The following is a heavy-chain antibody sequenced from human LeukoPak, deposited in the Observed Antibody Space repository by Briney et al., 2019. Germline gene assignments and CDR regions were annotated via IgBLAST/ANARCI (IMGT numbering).Heavy chain of an antibody. V-gene: IGHV3-21*01. D-gene: IGHD6-19*01. Sequence: LGGSLRLFPEASAFSSSANTVNWVSLAPGEGLEWVSSIDRSSSYIYYADSMKGRFSISRDNAKNSLYLQMSSLRAEDTAVYYCAREGQGAWYWFDLWGQGTLVTVSS. J-gene: IGHJ5*02. CDR1: AFSSSANT. CDR3: AREGQGAWYWFDL. CDR2: IDRSSSYI.